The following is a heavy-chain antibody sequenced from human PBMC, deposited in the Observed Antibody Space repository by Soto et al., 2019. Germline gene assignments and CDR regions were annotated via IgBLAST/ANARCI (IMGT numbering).Heavy chain of an antibody. CDR3: ARDRGDDYGDYLGVAFDI. D-gene: IGHD4-17*01. V-gene: IGHV1-69*12. CDR1: GGTFSSYA. CDR2: IIPIFGTA. J-gene: IGHJ3*02. Sequence: QVQLVQSGAEVKKPGSSVKVSCKASGGTFSSYAISWVRQAPGQGLEWMGGIIPIFGTANYAQKFQGRVTITADELTTTDXMELSSLRSEDTAVYYCARDRGDDYGDYLGVAFDIWGQGTMVTVSS.